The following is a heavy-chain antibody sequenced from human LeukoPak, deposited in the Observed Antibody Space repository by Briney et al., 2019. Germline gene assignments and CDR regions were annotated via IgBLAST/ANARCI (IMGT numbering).Heavy chain of an antibody. V-gene: IGHV4-59*01. J-gene: IGHJ4*02. Sequence: PSETLSLTCTVSGDSFRSYQWSWLRQPPGKGLEWIGYISSSGSTSHNPSLKSRLTISVDMSKNQFSLKLTSVTAADTAVYYCARVGRGDHTWGSYYCDHWGQGTLVSVSS. CDR2: ISSSGST. CDR3: ARVGRGDHTWGSYYCDH. CDR1: GDSFRSYQ. D-gene: IGHD3-16*01.